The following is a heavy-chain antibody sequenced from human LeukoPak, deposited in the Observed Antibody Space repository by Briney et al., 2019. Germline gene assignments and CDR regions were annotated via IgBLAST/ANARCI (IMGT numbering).Heavy chain of an antibody. CDR3: SSDSREGGIAAV. CDR2: IRCKSYGWTT. D-gene: IGHD6-13*01. CDR1: GVTFGDYA. J-gene: IGHJ4*02. V-gene: IGHV3-49*04. Sequence: GESLRLSCTASGVTFGDYAMSWVRQAPGRGLEWVGIIRCKSYGWTTEYAASVKGRFTFSRDDSKSIAYLEMNSLKTEDTAVYYCSSDSREGGIAAVWGQGTLVTVSS.